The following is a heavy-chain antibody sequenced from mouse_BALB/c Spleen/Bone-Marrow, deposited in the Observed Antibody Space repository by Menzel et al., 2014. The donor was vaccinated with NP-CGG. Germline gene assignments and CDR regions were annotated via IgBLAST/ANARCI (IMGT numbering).Heavy chain of an antibody. CDR3: AKGGNYRYDFDY. D-gene: IGHD2-14*01. V-gene: IGHV1-14*01. Sequence: LVESGPELVKPGALVKMSCKASGYTFTSYVMHWVKQKPGQGLEWIGYINPYNDGTKYNEKFKGKATLTSDRSSSTAYMELSSLTSEDSAVYYCAKGGNYRYDFDYWGQGTTLTVSS. J-gene: IGHJ2*01. CDR2: INPYNDGT. CDR1: GYTFTSYV.